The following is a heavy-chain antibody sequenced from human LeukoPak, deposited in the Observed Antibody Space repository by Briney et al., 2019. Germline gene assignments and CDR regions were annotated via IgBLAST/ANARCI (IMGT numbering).Heavy chain of an antibody. V-gene: IGHV3-53*01. Sequence: GGSLRLSCAATYFTVSDNYMSWVRQAPGKGPEWVAVIHSTGTAYYADSVRGRFTISRDNSKNSLYFQMNGLRAEDTAVYYCVRGRRRFDPWGQGTLVIVSS. J-gene: IGHJ5*02. CDR1: YFTVSDNY. CDR2: IHSTGTA. CDR3: VRGRRRFDP.